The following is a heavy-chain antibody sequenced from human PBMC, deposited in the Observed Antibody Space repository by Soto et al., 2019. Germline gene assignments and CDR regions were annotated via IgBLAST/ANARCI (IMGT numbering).Heavy chain of an antibody. D-gene: IGHD3-3*01. Sequence: GGSLRLSCAASGFTFSSYAMSWIRQAPGKGLEWVSALSGSGGRTYYADSVKGRFTISRDNSKNTLYLQMNSLRAEDTAVYYCASEGGTIYGLILEQLTWYFDLWGRGALVTVSS. CDR3: ASEGGTIYGLILEQLTWYFDL. V-gene: IGHV3-23*01. J-gene: IGHJ2*01. CDR1: GFTFSSYA. CDR2: LSGSGGRT.